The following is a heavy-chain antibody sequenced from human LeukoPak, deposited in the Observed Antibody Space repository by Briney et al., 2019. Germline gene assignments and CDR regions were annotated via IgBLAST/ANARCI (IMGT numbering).Heavy chain of an antibody. J-gene: IGHJ4*02. CDR1: GYTFTSYG. CDR2: ISAYNGNT. V-gene: IGHV1-18*01. D-gene: IGHD6-6*01. Sequence: GASVKVSCKASGYTFTSYGISWARQAPGQGLEWMGWISAYNGNTNYAQKLQGRVTMTTDTSTSTAYMELRSLRSDDTAVYYCARDRGYSSSSGPIDYWGQGTLVTVSS. CDR3: ARDRGYSSSSGPIDY.